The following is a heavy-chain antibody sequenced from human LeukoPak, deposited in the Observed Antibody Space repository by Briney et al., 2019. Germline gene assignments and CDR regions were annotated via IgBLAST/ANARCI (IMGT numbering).Heavy chain of an antibody. Sequence: NPGGSLRLSCAASGFTFSSYSMNWVRQAPGKGLEWVSSISSSSSYIYYADSVKGRFTISRDNAKNSLYLQMNSLRAEDTAVYYCARDWRVLAVAGAGFDYRGQGTLVTVSS. CDR2: ISSSSSYI. CDR1: GFTFSSYS. J-gene: IGHJ4*02. CDR3: ARDWRVLAVAGAGFDY. V-gene: IGHV3-21*01. D-gene: IGHD6-19*01.